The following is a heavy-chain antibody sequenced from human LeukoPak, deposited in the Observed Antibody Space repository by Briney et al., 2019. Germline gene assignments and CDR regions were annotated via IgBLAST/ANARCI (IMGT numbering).Heavy chain of an antibody. J-gene: IGHJ4*02. Sequence: ASVKVSCKVSGYSLTELSMHWVRQAPGKGLEWMGGFDPEDGETVYAQKFQGRVTMTEDTFTDTAYMELSRLRSDDTAVYYCARAPHRLRFLEWSTLGYWGQGTLVTVSS. D-gene: IGHD3-3*01. CDR3: ARAPHRLRFLEWSTLGY. CDR1: GYSLTELS. CDR2: FDPEDGET. V-gene: IGHV1-24*01.